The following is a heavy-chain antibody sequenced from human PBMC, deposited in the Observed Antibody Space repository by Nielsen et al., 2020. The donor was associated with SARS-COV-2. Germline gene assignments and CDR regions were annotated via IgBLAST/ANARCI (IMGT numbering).Heavy chain of an antibody. J-gene: IGHJ6*03. V-gene: IGHV4-34*01. CDR2: INHSGST. CDR1: GGSFSGYY. CDR3: ARGQGYYYYYYMDV. Sequence: SETLSLTCAVYGGSFSGYYWSWIRQPPGKGLEWIGEINHSGSTNYNPSLKSRVTISVDTSKNQFSLKLSSVTAADTAVYYCARGQGYYYYYYMDVWGKGTTVTVSS.